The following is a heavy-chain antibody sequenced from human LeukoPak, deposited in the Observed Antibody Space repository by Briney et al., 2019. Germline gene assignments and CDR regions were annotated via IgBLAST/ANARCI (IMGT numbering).Heavy chain of an antibody. V-gene: IGHV1-18*01. CDR2: ISAYNGNT. J-gene: IGHJ4*02. Sequence: ASVKVSCKASGYTLTSYGISWVRQAPGQGLEWMGWISAYNGNTNYAQKLQGRVTMTTDTSTSTAYMEMRSLRSDDTAVYYCARDCSTTSCSEVDYWGQGTLVTVSS. CDR3: ARDCSTTSCSEVDY. CDR1: GYTLTSYG. D-gene: IGHD2-2*01.